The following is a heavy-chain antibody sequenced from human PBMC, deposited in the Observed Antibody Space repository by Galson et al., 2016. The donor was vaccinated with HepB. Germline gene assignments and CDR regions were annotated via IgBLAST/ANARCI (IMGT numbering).Heavy chain of an antibody. J-gene: IGHJ6*02. CDR2: IKSEADGGAI. D-gene: IGHD3-22*01. V-gene: IGHV3-15*01. CDR3: ATDPSHFSDSSGYYSFYYSGMDV. CDR1: GLTFSNAW. Sequence: SLRLSCAASGLTFSNAWMSWVRQVPGKGLEWVGRIKSEADGGAITYATPVEGRFTISRDDSNSSVYLQMNSLKIEDTGVYYCATDPSHFSDSSGYYSFYYSGMDVWGQGTTVTVPS.